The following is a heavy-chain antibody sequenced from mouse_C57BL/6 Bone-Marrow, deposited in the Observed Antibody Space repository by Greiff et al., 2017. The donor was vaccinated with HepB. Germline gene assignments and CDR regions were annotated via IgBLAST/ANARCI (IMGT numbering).Heavy chain of an antibody. Sequence: DAGGGLVQPKGSLKLSCAASGFTFNTYAMHWVRQAPGKGLEWVARIRSKRSNYATYYADSVKDRFIISIDDSQSMLYLQMNNLKTEDTAMYYCVRISYCGSSFAYWGQGTLVTVSA. V-gene: IGHV10-3*01. CDR1: GFTFNTYA. D-gene: IGHD1-1*01. J-gene: IGHJ3*01. CDR3: VRISYCGSSFAY. CDR2: IRSKRSNYAT.